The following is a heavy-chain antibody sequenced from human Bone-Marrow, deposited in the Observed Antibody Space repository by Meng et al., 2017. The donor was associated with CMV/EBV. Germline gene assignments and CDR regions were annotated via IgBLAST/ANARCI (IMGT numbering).Heavy chain of an antibody. J-gene: IGHJ3*01. CDR3: SRKNYF. V-gene: IGHV2-70D*14. CDR1: GASPSTGGMR. CDR2: IDGDDEE. D-gene: IGHD2/OR15-2a*01. Sequence: SGPTLVKPTETLRLSCNLSGASPSTGGMRLSWIRQHPGKALEWLAGIDGDDEEFYSPPLKTSLSIPKDTSKTQVVLTMTNMDPVDTATYYCSRKNYFRGQGTMVTVSS.